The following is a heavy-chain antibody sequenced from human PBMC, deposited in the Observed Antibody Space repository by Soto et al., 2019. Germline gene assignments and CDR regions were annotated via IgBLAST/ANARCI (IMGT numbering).Heavy chain of an antibody. CDR1: GYSFTSYW. D-gene: IGHD3-22*01. CDR3: VYYYDSSGYYHDAFDI. Sequence: PGESLKISCKGSGYSFTSYWISWVRQMPGKGLEWMGRIDPSDSYTNYSPSFQGHVTISADKYISTAYLQWSSLKASDTAMCYCVYYYDSSGYYHDAFDIWGQGTIVNISS. V-gene: IGHV5-10-1*01. CDR2: IDPSDSYT. J-gene: IGHJ3*02.